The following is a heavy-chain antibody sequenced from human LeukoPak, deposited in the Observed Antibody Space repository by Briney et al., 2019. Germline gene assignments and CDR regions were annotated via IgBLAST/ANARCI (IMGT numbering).Heavy chain of an antibody. CDR2: ISGSGGST. CDR1: GITVNSNY. Sequence: PGGSLRLSCAVSGITVNSNYMSWVRQAPGKGLEWVSAISGSGGSTYYADSVKGRFTISRDNSKNTLYLQMNSLRAEDTAVYYCAKAWGYDFWSGYPGLGYWGQGTLVTVSS. J-gene: IGHJ4*02. V-gene: IGHV3-23*01. CDR3: AKAWGYDFWSGYPGLGY. D-gene: IGHD3-3*01.